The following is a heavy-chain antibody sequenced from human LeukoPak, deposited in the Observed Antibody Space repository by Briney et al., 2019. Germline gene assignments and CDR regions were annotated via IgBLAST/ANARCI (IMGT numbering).Heavy chain of an antibody. Sequence: GGSLRLSCAASGFAFTSYAMSWVRQAPGRGLEWVSAISPSGGTTYYADSVKGRFTISRDNSKNTLYLQMNSLRAEDTAVYYCAKTGGSSSWYRPVGYYYYYMDVWGKGTTVTVSS. J-gene: IGHJ6*03. CDR3: AKTGGSSSWYRPVGYYYYYMDV. D-gene: IGHD6-13*01. V-gene: IGHV3-23*01. CDR2: ISPSGGTT. CDR1: GFAFTSYA.